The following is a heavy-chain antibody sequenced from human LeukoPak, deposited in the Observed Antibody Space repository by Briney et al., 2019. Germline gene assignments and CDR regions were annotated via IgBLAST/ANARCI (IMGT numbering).Heavy chain of an antibody. V-gene: IGHV3-30*04. J-gene: IGHJ4*02. CDR2: ISYDGSKK. Sequence: GGSLRLSCAASGFTFSSYARHWVRQAPGKGLEWVAVISYDGSKKYHTDSVTGRFTISRDNSKHTLYVQMNSLRGQDTAVYYCARDWALDSWGQGTLVTVSS. D-gene: IGHD7-27*01. CDR1: GFTFSSYA. CDR3: ARDWALDS.